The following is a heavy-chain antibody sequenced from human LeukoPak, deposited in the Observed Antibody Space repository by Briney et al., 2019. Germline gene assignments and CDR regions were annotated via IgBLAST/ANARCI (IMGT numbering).Heavy chain of an antibody. Sequence: ASVKVSCKAFGYTFTGYYMHWVRQAPGQGLEWMGRINPNSGGTNYAQKFQGRVTVTRDTSISTAYMELSRLRSDDTAVYYCATRDPYSSSQFDYWGQGTLVTVSS. CDR2: INPNSGGT. CDR3: ATRDPYSSSQFDY. CDR1: GYTFTGYY. V-gene: IGHV1-2*06. J-gene: IGHJ4*02. D-gene: IGHD6-6*01.